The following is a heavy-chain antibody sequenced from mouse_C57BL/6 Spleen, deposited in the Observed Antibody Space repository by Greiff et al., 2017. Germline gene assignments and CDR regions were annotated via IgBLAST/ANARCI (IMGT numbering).Heavy chain of an antibody. Sequence: EVQLQQSGPGMVKPSQSLSLTCTVTGYSITSGYDWHWIRHFPGNKLEWMGYISYSGSTNYNPSLKSRISITHDTSKNHFFLKLNSVTTEDTATYYCARGDYYGSSRPWFAYWGQGTLVTVSA. J-gene: IGHJ3*01. CDR2: ISYSGST. V-gene: IGHV3-1*01. CDR1: GYSITSGYD. D-gene: IGHD1-1*01. CDR3: ARGDYYGSSRPWFAY.